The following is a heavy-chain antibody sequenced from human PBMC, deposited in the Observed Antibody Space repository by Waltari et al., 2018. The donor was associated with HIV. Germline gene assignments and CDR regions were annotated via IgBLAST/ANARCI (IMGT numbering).Heavy chain of an antibody. Sequence: QVQLVQSGAVVKKPGSSVRISCETSGYTFPSSGIHWVRQAPGQRPEWMGWINAGNYNTKYSQNLQDRLSISSDTSASIVYMELSSLRSEDTAVYYCARDYDFWSGGYLYYGMDVWGQGTTVIVSS. CDR3: ARDYDFWSGGYLYYGMDV. CDR1: GYTFPSSG. J-gene: IGHJ6*02. D-gene: IGHD3-3*01. V-gene: IGHV1-3*01. CDR2: INAGNYNT.